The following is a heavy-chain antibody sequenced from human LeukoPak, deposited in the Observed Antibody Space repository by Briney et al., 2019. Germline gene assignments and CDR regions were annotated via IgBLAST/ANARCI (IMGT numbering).Heavy chain of an antibody. J-gene: IGHJ4*02. D-gene: IGHD1-14*01. CDR2: INHSGST. CDR1: GGSFIGFH. Sequence: SETLSLTCAVYGGSFIGFHWNWIRQPPGKGLEWIGDINHSGSTNYNPSLTSRVTISVDPSKNQFSLKLSSVTAADTAVYYCARVAFRTHFDYWGQGTLVTVSS. V-gene: IGHV4-34*01. CDR3: ARVAFRTHFDY.